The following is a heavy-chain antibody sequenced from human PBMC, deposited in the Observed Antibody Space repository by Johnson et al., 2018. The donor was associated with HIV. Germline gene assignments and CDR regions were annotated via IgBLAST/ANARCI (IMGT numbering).Heavy chain of an antibody. J-gene: IGHJ3*02. V-gene: IGHV3-20*04. Sequence: MLLVESGGGIVRPGGSLRLSCVASGFTFDDYGMSWVRQGPGKGLEWVTGINWSGDSTEYADSVKCRFTVSRDNARNSLYLQINGLRAEDTAFYYCARGKGAAAGRDAFDIWCQGTMVTVSS. CDR1: GFTFDDYG. CDR2: INWSGDST. D-gene: IGHD6-13*01. CDR3: ARGKGAAAGRDAFDI.